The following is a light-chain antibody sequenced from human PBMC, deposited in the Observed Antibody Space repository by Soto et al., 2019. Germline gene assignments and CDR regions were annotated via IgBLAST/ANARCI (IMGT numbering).Light chain of an antibody. J-gene: IGKJ2*01. CDR3: QQSYNTPYMYT. Sequence: DIQMTQPPSSLSASVGDKITITCRASEYVSNSLSWYQQKPGEAPNLLIYAASNLRSGVPSRFSGSGSGTYFTLTIARLEREDFATYYCQQSYNTPYMYTFGQGTKVEIK. CDR2: AAS. V-gene: IGKV1-39*01. CDR1: EYVSNS.